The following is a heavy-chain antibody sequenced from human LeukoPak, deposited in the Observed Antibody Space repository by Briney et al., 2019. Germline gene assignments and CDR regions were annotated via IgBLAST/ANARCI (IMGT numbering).Heavy chain of an antibody. CDR1: GYTFTGYY. J-gene: IGHJ4*02. CDR3: ARTRYSGSRIDY. Sequence: ASVKVSCKASGYTFTGYYMHWVRQAPGQGLEWMGRINPNSGGTNYAQKFQGRVTMTRDTSISTAYMELSRLRSDDTAAYYCARTRYSGSRIDYWGQGTLVTVSS. V-gene: IGHV1-2*06. D-gene: IGHD1-26*01. CDR2: INPNSGGT.